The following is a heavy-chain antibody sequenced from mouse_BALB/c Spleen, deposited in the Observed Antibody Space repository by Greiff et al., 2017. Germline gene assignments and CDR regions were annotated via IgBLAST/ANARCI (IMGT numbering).Heavy chain of an antibody. CDR3: ARRNDGYYGH. J-gene: IGHJ4*01. Sequence: EVQRVESGGGLVKPGGSLKLSCAASGFTFSSYAMSWVRQTPEKRLEWVASISSGGSTYYPDSVKGRFTISRDNARNILYLQMSSLRSEDTAMYYCARRNDGYYGHWGQGTSVTVSS. D-gene: IGHD2-3*01. CDR2: ISSGGST. CDR1: GFTFSSYA. V-gene: IGHV5-6-5*01.